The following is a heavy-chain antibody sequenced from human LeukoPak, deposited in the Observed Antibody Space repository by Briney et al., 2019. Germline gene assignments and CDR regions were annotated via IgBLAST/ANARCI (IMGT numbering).Heavy chain of an antibody. J-gene: IGHJ4*02. V-gene: IGHV3-33*01. CDR3: ARDRSSRVYDF. D-gene: IGHD5/OR15-5a*01. CDR2: IWYDGSRK. CDR1: GLTFSNYG. Sequence: GGSLRLSCVASGLTFSNYGMHWVGQAPGTGLDWVAVIWYDGSRKYYAGSVKGRFSISRDNSKNTLYLQMNSLRAEDTAVYYCARDRSSRVYDFWGQGILVTVSS.